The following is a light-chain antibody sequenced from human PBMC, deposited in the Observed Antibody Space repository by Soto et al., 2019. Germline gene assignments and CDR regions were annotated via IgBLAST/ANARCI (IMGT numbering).Light chain of an antibody. CDR1: QGINNH. V-gene: IGKV1-27*01. Sequence: DFQMTQSPSSLSASVGDRVTITCRASQGINNHLAWFQQKPGKVPKVLIYAASTLQSGVPSRFSGSGSGTDFTLTISSRQPEDVATYYCQNYNSAPQAGTFGGGNKVEIK. CDR3: QNYNSAPQAGT. J-gene: IGKJ4*01. CDR2: AAS.